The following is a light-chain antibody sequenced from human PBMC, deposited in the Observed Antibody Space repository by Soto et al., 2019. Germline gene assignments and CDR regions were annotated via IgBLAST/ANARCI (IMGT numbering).Light chain of an antibody. V-gene: IGKV3-11*01. Sequence: ILMTQTPATLSLSPGERAPISCRASQSVSSYLAWYQQKPGQAPRLLIYDASNRATGIPARFSGSGSGTDFTLTISSLEPEDFAVYYCQQRSNWLITFGQGTRLEIK. J-gene: IGKJ5*01. CDR3: QQRSNWLIT. CDR2: DAS. CDR1: QSVSSY.